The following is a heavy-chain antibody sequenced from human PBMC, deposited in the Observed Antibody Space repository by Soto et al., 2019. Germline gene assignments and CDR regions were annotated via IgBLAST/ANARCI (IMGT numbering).Heavy chain of an antibody. CDR2: ISYDGSNK. D-gene: IGHD1-20*01. CDR1: GFTFSSSG. V-gene: IGHV3-30*18. CDR3: AKEVHSWNYFDY. Sequence: GGSLRLSCAASGFTFSSSGMHWVRQAPGKGLEWVAVISYDGSNKFYADSVKGRFTISRDNFRNTLYLQMNSLRAEDTAVYYCAKEVHSWNYFDYWGQGTLVTVSS. J-gene: IGHJ4*02.